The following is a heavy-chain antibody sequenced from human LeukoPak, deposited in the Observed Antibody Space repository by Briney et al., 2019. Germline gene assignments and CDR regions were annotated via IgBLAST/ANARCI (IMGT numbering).Heavy chain of an antibody. CDR2: ISYDGSNK. Sequence: PGRSLRLSCAASGFTFSSYGMHWVRQAPGKGLEWVAVISYDGSNKYYADSVKGRFTISRDNSKNTLYLQMNSLRAEDTAVHYCAKGTRGVIIPNFDYWGQGTLVTVSS. CDR3: AKGTRGVIIPNFDY. CDR1: GFTFSSYG. D-gene: IGHD3-10*01. V-gene: IGHV3-30*18. J-gene: IGHJ4*02.